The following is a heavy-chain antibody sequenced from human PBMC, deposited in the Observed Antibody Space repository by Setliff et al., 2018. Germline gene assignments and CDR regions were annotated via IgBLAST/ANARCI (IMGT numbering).Heavy chain of an antibody. Sequence: GGSLRLSCAASGFTFSTYRMHWVRQAPGKGLEWVAVIWYDGGNKYYADSVKGRFTISXXXSKNTLXXXXXXXXAEDTAVYYCASSCSGSSCYAGLDYWGQGTPVTVSS. CDR1: GFTFSTYR. V-gene: IGHV3-33*08. D-gene: IGHD2-15*01. J-gene: IGHJ4*02. CDR3: ASSCSGSSCYAGLDY. CDR2: IWYDGGNK.